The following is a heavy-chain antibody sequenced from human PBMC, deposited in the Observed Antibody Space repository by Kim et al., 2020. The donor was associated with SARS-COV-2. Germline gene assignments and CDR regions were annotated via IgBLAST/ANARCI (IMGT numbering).Heavy chain of an antibody. CDR1: GGTFSSYA. CDR2: IIPIFGTA. V-gene: IGHV1-69*13. Sequence: SVKVSCKASGGTFSSYAISWVRQAPGQGLEWMGGIIPIFGTANYAQKFQGRVTITADESTSTAYMELSSLRSEDTAVYYCARDRASPDEYDYVWGSYRHPFDYWGQGTLVTVSS. CDR3: ARDRASPDEYDYVWGSYRHPFDY. J-gene: IGHJ4*02. D-gene: IGHD3-16*02.